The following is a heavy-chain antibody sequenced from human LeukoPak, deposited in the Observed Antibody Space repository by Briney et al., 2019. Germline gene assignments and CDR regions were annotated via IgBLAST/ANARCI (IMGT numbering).Heavy chain of an antibody. CDR3: ARDWYDAFDI. V-gene: IGHV3-30*02. J-gene: IGHJ3*02. CDR1: GFTFSTFA. Sequence: GGSLRLSCAASGFTFSTFAMIWVRQPPGKGLEWVAFIRYDGSNKYYADSVKGRFTISRDNSKNTLYLQMNSLRAKDTAVYYCARDWYDAFDIWGQGTMVTVSS. D-gene: IGHD2-15*01. CDR2: IRYDGSNK.